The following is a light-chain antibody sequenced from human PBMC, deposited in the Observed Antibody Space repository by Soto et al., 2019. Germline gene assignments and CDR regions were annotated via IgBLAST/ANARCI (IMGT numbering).Light chain of an antibody. CDR3: QSYDSSLSAYV. Sequence: QSALTQPASVSGSPGQSITISCTGTSNDVGIYNYVSWYQQHPGKAPKLIIYDSNNRPSGVPDRFSGSKSGTSASLAITGLQGEDEADYYCQSYDSSLSAYVFGTGTKVTVL. CDR1: SNDVGIYNY. CDR2: DSN. J-gene: IGLJ1*01. V-gene: IGLV2-14*01.